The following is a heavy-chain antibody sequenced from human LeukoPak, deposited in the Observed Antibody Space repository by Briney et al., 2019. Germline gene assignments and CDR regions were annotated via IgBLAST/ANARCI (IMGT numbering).Heavy chain of an antibody. V-gene: IGHV3-7*03. Sequence: GGSLRLSCAASGFTFSSYWMSWVRQAPGKGLEWVANIKQDGSEKYYVDSVKGRFTISRDNAKNSLYLQMNSLRVEDTALYYCTRDYGDYVSWFDSWGQGTLVTVSS. CDR2: IKQDGSEK. CDR3: TRDYGDYVSWFDS. D-gene: IGHD4-17*01. CDR1: GFTFSSYW. J-gene: IGHJ5*01.